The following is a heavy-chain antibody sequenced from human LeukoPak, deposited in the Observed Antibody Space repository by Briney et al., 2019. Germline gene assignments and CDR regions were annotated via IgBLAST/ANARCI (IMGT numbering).Heavy chain of an antibody. J-gene: IGHJ4*02. Sequence: GGSLRLSCAASGFTFSSFTMSWVRQAPGKGLEWVSSIRGSDGSTYYADSVKGRFDIARDNSKNTLYLQMNSLRAEDTAVYYCAKDVYGDYGGLDYWGRGTLVTVSS. V-gene: IGHV3-23*01. CDR3: AKDVYGDYGGLDY. D-gene: IGHD4-17*01. CDR1: GFTFSSFT. CDR2: IRGSDGST.